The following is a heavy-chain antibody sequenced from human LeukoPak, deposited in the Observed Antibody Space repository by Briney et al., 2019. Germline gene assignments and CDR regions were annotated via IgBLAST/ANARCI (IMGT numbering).Heavy chain of an antibody. V-gene: IGHV3-73*01. CDR1: GFTFSGSA. CDR2: IRSKANSYAT. Sequence: GSLRLSCAASGFTFSGSAMHWVRQASGKGLEWVGRIRSKANSYATAYAASVKGRFTISRDDSKNTAYLQMNSLKTEDTAVYYCTRQTGDGDYVNYYYYYYMDVWGKGTTVTVSS. J-gene: IGHJ6*03. CDR3: TRQTGDGDYVNYYYYYYMDV. D-gene: IGHD4-17*01.